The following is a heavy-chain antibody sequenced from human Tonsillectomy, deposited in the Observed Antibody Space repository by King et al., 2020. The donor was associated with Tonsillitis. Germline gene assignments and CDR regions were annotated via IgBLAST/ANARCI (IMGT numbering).Heavy chain of an antibody. Sequence: VQLVESGGGLVQPGGSLRLSCAASGFTFSSYWMSWVRQAPGKGLEWVANIKQDGSEKYYVDSVKGRFTISRDNAKNSLYLQMNSLRAEDTAVYYCARWSDPVYSSGWYSRWVFVFDYWGQGTLVTVSS. CDR2: IKQDGSEK. CDR3: ARWSDPVYSSGWYSRWVFVFDY. D-gene: IGHD6-19*01. V-gene: IGHV3-7*03. J-gene: IGHJ4*02. CDR1: GFTFSSYW.